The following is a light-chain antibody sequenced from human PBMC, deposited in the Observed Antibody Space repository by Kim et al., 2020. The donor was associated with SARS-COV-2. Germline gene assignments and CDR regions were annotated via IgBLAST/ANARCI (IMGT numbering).Light chain of an antibody. Sequence: VTPGQTASITCSGDKLGDKYACWYQQKPGQSPVLVIYQDSKRPSGIPERFSGSNSGNTATLTISGTQAMDEADYYCQAWDSSTPYVFGTGTKVTVL. CDR2: QDS. V-gene: IGLV3-1*01. J-gene: IGLJ1*01. CDR1: KLGDKY. CDR3: QAWDSSTPYV.